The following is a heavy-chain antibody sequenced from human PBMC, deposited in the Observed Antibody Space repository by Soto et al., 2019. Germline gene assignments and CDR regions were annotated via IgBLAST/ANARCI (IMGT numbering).Heavy chain of an antibody. CDR3: AKDQVEYCSSSACFGAFDC. CDR2: ISGSSATI. Sequence: QTGGSLRLSCAGSGFSGFTFNTYAMSWVRQAPGKGLEWVSVISGSSATIYYADSVKGRFSISRDNSKNTVYLQMNNLRPDDTAVYYCAKDQVEYCSSSACFGAFDCWGQGIRFTVSS. CDR1: GFSGFTFNTYA. J-gene: IGHJ4*02. D-gene: IGHD2-2*01. V-gene: IGHV3-23*01.